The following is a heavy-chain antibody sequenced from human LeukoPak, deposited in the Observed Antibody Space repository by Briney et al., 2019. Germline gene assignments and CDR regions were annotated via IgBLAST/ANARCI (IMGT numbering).Heavy chain of an antibody. V-gene: IGHV3-23*01. D-gene: IGHD3-22*01. J-gene: IGHJ3*01. CDR3: AKDGWYYESSGLGAFDV. CDR2: ISGSGGST. CDR1: GFTFSSYA. Sequence: SGGSLILSCAASGFTFSSYAMSWVRQAPGKGLEWVSTISGSGGSTYYADSVKGRFTISRDNSKNTLYLQMDSLRADDTAVYYCAKDGWYYESSGLGAFDVWGQGTMVTVSS.